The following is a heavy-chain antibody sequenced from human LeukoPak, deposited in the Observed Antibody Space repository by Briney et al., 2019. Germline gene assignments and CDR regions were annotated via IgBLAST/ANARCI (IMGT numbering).Heavy chain of an antibody. Sequence: PSETLSLTCAVYGGSFSGYYWSWIRQPPGRGLEWIGEINHSGSTNYNPSLKSRVTTSVDTSKNQFPLTLSSATAADTAVYYCARGSPYCSGGSCYYYWGQGTLVTVSS. CDR1: GGSFSGYY. D-gene: IGHD2-15*01. CDR2: INHSGST. V-gene: IGHV4-34*01. J-gene: IGHJ4*02. CDR3: ARGSPYCSGGSCYYY.